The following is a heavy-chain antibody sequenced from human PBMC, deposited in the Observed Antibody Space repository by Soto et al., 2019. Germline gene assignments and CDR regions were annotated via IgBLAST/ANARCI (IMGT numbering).Heavy chain of an antibody. CDR2: IEGDGSEK. CDR1: GFSFNSYW. J-gene: IGHJ4*02. CDR3: VRGLYTGSPHFFF. D-gene: IGHD1-26*01. V-gene: IGHV3-7*05. Sequence: GGSLRLSCVASGFSFNSYWMTWVRQAPGKGLEWVANIEGDGSEKNYVDSVKGRFTVSRDNAKRSFYLQMNSLRVEDTAVYYCVRGLYTGSPHFFFWGLGALVTVSS.